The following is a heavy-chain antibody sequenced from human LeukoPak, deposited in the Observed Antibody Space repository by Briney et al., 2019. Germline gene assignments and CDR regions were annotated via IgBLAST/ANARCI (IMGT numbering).Heavy chain of an antibody. J-gene: IGHJ4*01. V-gene: IGHV1-18*01. CDR2: NSALSGNI. CDR1: GFIFNRYG. D-gene: IGHD2/OR15-2a*01. Sequence: GAAVKVSCKASGFIFNRYGFSWVRQAPGQRPEWMGWNSALSGNIDYAPKFQGRVTMNTDTLTRTAYMSLSSLVSADAAVYYCVRADPTNTGREYFDYWGRGTLVTVSS. CDR3: VRADPTNTGREYFDY.